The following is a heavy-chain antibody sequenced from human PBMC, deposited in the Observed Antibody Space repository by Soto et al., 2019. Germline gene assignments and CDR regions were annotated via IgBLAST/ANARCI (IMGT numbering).Heavy chain of an antibody. CDR1: GGTFSSYA. CDR2: IIPIFGTA. J-gene: IGHJ6*02. CDR3: ARAVVGQQLVPYYYGMDV. Sequence: ASVKVSCKASGGTFSSYAISWVRQAPGQGLEWMGGIIPIFGTANYAQKFQGRVTITADESTSTAYMELSSLRSEDTAVYYCARAVVGQQLVPYYYGMDVWGQGTTVTVSS. D-gene: IGHD6-13*01. V-gene: IGHV1-69*13.